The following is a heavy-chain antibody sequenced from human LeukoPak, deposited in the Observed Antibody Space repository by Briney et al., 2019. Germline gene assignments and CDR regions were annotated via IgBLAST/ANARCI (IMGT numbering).Heavy chain of an antibody. J-gene: IGHJ3*02. D-gene: IGHD3-10*01. CDR3: AKSNGYGLVDI. Sequence: SETLSLTCTVSGGSISSYYWSWIRQPPGKGLEWIGYIHYSGSTNYNPSLKSRATISVDASKNQFSLTLTSVTAADTAVYYCAKSNGYGLVDIWGQGTMVTVSS. CDR2: IHYSGST. CDR1: GGSISSYY. V-gene: IGHV4-59*01.